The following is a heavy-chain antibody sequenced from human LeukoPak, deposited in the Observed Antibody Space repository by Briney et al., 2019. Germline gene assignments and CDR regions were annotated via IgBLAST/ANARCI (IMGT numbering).Heavy chain of an antibody. D-gene: IGHD4-11*01. CDR3: AKDWGNYYYFDF. J-gene: IGHJ4*02. CDR1: GFIFDDYV. Sequence: GRSLRLSCAASGFIFDDYVMHWVRQVPGKGLEWVSGISGNSNYIGYADSVKGRFTVSRDNAKNSLYLQMDSLRPEDTALYYCAKDWGNYYYFDFWGQGTLVTVSS. CDR2: ISGNSNYI. V-gene: IGHV3-9*01.